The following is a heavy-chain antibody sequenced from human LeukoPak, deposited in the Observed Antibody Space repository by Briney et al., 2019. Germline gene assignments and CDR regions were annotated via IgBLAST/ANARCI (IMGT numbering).Heavy chain of an antibody. J-gene: IGHJ4*02. CDR1: GFTFSSYA. V-gene: IGHV3-23*01. D-gene: IGHD2-2*01. CDR2: ISGSGGST. Sequence: GGSLRLSCAASGFTFSSYAMSWVRQAPGKGLEWVAAISGSGGSTYYADSVKGRFTISRDNSKNTLYLQMNSLRAEDTAVYYCAKGTVVVPAAMFAYWGQGTLVTVSS. CDR3: AKGTVVVPAAMFAY.